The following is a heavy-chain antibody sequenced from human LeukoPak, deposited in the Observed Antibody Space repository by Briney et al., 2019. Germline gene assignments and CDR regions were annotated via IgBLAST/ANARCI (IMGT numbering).Heavy chain of an antibody. D-gene: IGHD2-21*01. Sequence: ASVKVSCKASGYTFTSHFMHWVRQAPGQGLEWMGIINPRGGSTSYTQKFQGRVTMTRDTSTSTVYMELSSLRSEDTAVYYCARRKPIVVVSLLDYWGQGTLVTVSS. V-gene: IGHV1-46*01. J-gene: IGHJ4*02. CDR3: ARRKPIVVVSLLDY. CDR1: GYTFTSHF. CDR2: INPRGGST.